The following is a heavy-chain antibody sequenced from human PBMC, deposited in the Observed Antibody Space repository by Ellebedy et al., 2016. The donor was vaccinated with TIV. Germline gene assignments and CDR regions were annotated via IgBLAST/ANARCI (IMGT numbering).Heavy chain of an antibody. V-gene: IGHV3-48*01. D-gene: IGHD3-3*01. Sequence: PGGSLRLSCAASGFTFGNHNMNWVRQAPGKGLEWIAYISSSHSPIYYADSVKGRFTISRDNAENSLHLQMNSLRAEDTAVYYCAGGLGLLYGGSPLDYWGQGTLVTVSS. CDR1: GFTFGNHN. J-gene: IGHJ4*02. CDR2: ISSSHSPI. CDR3: AGGLGLLYGGSPLDY.